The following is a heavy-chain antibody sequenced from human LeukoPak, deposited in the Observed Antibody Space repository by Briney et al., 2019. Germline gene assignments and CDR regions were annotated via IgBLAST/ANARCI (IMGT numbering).Heavy chain of an antibody. CDR3: AKETVVVVAATPDALDS. D-gene: IGHD2-15*01. V-gene: IGHV3-23*01. CDR1: GYTFSCYA. CDR2: ISGSGGST. Sequence: GGSLRLFCAASGYTFSCYAMSWVRQAPGKGLEWVSGISGSGGSTHYADSVKDRFTISRDNSKNTLYLQMNSLRAEDTAVYYCAKETVVVVAATPDALDSWGQGTVVTVSS. J-gene: IGHJ3*02.